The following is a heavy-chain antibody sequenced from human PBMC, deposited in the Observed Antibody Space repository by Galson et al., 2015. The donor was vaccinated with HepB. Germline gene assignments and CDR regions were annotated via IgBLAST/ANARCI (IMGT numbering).Heavy chain of an antibody. CDR1: GFAFNNAW. Sequence: SLRLSCAASGFAFNNAWMNWVRPAPGKGLEWVGRIKSKTDGGTTEYAAPVKGRFTISRDDSRNTLYLQMHSLKTDDTAVYYCTTDVYFSSYWSWLDPWGQGTLVTVSS. J-gene: IGHJ5*02. D-gene: IGHD2-2*01. CDR2: IKSKTDGGTT. V-gene: IGHV3-15*01. CDR3: TTDVYFSSYWSWLDP.